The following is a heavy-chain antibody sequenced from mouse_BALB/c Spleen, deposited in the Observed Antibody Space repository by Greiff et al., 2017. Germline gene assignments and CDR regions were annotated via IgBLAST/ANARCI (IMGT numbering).Heavy chain of an antibody. Sequence: VQLQQPGAELVKPGTSVKLSCKASGYNFTSYWINWVKLRPGQGLEWIGDIYPGSGSTNYNEKFKSKATLTVDTSSSTAYMQLSSLASEDSALYYCAIDSSGYPFAYWGQGTLVTVSA. D-gene: IGHD3-2*01. CDR1: GYNFTSYW. CDR3: AIDSSGYPFAY. J-gene: IGHJ3*01. V-gene: IGHV1-55*01. CDR2: IYPGSGST.